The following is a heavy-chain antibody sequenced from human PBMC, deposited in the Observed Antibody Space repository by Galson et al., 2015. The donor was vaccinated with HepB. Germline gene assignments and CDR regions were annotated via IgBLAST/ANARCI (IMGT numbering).Heavy chain of an antibody. V-gene: IGHV4-34*01. CDR2: INDSGTT. D-gene: IGHD5-12*01. CDR3: VTLVTTTPEPQSTHWFDP. Sequence: LSLTCAVYGGSLSGYYWSWIRQPPGKGLEWIGIINDSGTTNYSPSLKSRVTISVDTSKKQFSLHLTSLSAADTAVYYCVTLVTTTPEPQSTHWFDPWGQGKLVTVSS. J-gene: IGHJ5*02. CDR1: GGSLSGYY.